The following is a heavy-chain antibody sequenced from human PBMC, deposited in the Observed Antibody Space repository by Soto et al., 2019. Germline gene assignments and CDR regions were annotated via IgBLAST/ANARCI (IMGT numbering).Heavy chain of an antibody. CDR3: AREVIVVLVAATQTALFDP. Sequence: QVQLQESGPGLVKPSGTLSLTCAVSSGSISSSNWWCWVRQPPGKGVEWVGEIYHSGSTNYNPSLKSRYTISVDKSKTKFSLKLSSVTAADTAVYYCAREVIVVLVAATQTALFDPWGQGTLVTVSS. CDR1: SGSISSSNW. J-gene: IGHJ5*02. CDR2: IYHSGST. D-gene: IGHD2-15*01. V-gene: IGHV4-4*02.